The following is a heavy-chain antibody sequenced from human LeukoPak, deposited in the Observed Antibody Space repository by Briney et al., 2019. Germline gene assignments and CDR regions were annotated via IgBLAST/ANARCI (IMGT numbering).Heavy chain of an antibody. CDR1: GFTVSSNY. Sequence: GRSLRLSCAASGFTVSSNYMSWVRQAPGKGLEWVSVIYSGGSTYYADSVKGRFTISRDNSKNTLYLQMNSLRAEDTAVYYCARVLQYSSGWYAGYWGQGTLVTVSS. CDR2: IYSGGST. CDR3: ARVLQYSSGWYAGY. V-gene: IGHV3-53*01. J-gene: IGHJ4*02. D-gene: IGHD6-19*01.